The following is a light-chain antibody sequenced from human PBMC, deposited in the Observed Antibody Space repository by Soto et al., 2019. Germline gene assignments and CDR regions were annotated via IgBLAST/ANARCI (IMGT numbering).Light chain of an antibody. V-gene: IGKV3-15*01. Sequence: EIVMTQSPATLSVSPWERATLSCRASQSVSSNLAWYQQKPGQAPRLLIYGASTRATGIPARFSGSGSGTDFTLTISRLEPEDFAVYYCQQYGSSITFGQGTRLEIK. CDR1: QSVSSN. CDR2: GAS. J-gene: IGKJ5*01. CDR3: QQYGSSIT.